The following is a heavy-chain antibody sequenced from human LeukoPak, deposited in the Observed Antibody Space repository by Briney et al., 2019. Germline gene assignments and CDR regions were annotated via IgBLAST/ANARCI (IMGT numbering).Heavy chain of an antibody. V-gene: IGHV3-7*04. D-gene: IGHD3-10*01. CDR3: ARDLWPYFDY. CDR1: GFTFSSYC. J-gene: IGHJ4*02. CDR2: IKQDRSDK. Sequence: TGGSLRLSCAACGFTFSSYCMSWVRQATGQGLECVEKIKQDRSDKYYVESMKGRFTIPRDNAKNSLYLQVNSPSAEDTAVYYCARDLWPYFDYWGQGTLVTVSS.